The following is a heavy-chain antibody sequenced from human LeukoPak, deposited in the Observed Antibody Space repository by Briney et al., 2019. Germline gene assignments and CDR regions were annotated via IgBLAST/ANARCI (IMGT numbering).Heavy chain of an antibody. V-gene: IGHV4-59*01. CDR2: IYYSGSN. J-gene: IGHJ6*02. D-gene: IGHD2-2*01. CDR3: AREGRVTDTYQLLPYGMDV. Sequence: SETLSLTCTVSGGSISSYYWSWIRQPPGKGLEWIGYIYYSGSNNYNPSLKSRVTITVDTSKNQLPLKLSSVTAADTAVYYCAREGRVTDTYQLLPYGMDVWGQGTTVTVSS. CDR1: GGSISSYY.